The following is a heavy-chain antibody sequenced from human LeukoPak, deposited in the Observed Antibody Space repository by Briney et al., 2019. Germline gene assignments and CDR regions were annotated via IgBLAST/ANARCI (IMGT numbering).Heavy chain of an antibody. J-gene: IGHJ4*02. CDR2: IYYSGST. Sequence: PETLSLTCTVSGGSIGTSYWSWIRQPPGKGLEYIGSIYYSGSTNYNPSLKSRVTMSVDTSKNQFSLRLSSVTAADTAVYYCARSKDGYNLDYWGQGTLVTVSS. CDR1: GGSIGTSY. CDR3: ARSKDGYNLDY. D-gene: IGHD5-24*01. V-gene: IGHV4-59*01.